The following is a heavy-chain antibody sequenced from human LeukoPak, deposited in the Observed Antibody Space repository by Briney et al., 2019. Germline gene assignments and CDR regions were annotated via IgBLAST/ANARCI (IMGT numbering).Heavy chain of an antibody. V-gene: IGHV3-23*01. CDR2: ISGSGGST. CDR1: GFTFSSYA. Sequence: SGGSLRLSCAASGFTFSSYAMSWVRQAPGKGLEWVSAISGSGGSTYYADSVKGRFTISRDDSKNTLYLQMNSLRAEDTAVYYCAKDRRDYGDYDYWGQGTLVTVSS. D-gene: IGHD4-17*01. J-gene: IGHJ4*02. CDR3: AKDRRDYGDYDY.